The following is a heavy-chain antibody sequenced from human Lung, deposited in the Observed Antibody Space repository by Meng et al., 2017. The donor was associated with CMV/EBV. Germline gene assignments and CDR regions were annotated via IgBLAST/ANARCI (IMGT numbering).Heavy chain of an antibody. CDR2: INHSGST. J-gene: IGHJ6*02. CDR1: GGSFSGYY. V-gene: IGHV4-34*01. D-gene: IGHD2-8*02. Sequence: SCAVYGGSFSGYYWSWIRQPPGKGLEWIGEINHSGSTNYNPSLKSRVTISVDTSKNQFSLKLSSVTAADTAVYYCARGVWWTRVTNPYYYYYYGMDVWGQGTTVTVSS. CDR3: ARGVWWTRVTNPYYYYYYGMDV.